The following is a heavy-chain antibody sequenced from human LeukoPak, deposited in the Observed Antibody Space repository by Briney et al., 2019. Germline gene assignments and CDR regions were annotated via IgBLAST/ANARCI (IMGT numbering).Heavy chain of an antibody. D-gene: IGHD7-27*01. Sequence: GGSLRLSCAASGFTFSDHYIDWVRQAPGKGLEWVGRSRDKGNSYTTAYAASVRGRFTISRDDSKNSLYLQMNSLKIEDTAVYYCARGITGDLSYYYYYYMDVWGKGTTVTVSS. J-gene: IGHJ6*03. V-gene: IGHV3-72*01. CDR3: ARGITGDLSYYYYYYMDV. CDR2: SRDKGNSYTT. CDR1: GFTFSDHY.